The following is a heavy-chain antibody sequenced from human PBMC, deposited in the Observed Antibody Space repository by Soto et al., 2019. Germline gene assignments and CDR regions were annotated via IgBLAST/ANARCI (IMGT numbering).Heavy chain of an antibody. Sequence: QVQLQESGPGLVKPSQTLALICTVSGGSISSGGYYWSWIRQHPGKGLEWIGYIYYSGSTYYNPSLKSRVIISVDTSKNQFSLKLSSVTAADTAVYYCAKGRDGNRGGIYYYMDVWGKGTTVTVSS. CDR2: IYYSGST. CDR3: AKGRDGNRGGIYYYMDV. CDR1: GGSISSGGYY. J-gene: IGHJ6*03. D-gene: IGHD3-10*01. V-gene: IGHV4-31*03.